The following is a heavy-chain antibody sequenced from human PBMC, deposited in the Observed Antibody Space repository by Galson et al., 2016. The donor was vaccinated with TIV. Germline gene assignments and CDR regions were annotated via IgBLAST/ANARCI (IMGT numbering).Heavy chain of an antibody. V-gene: IGHV4-59*01. Sequence: ETLSLTCTVSGGSISHYYWSWIRQAPGKGLDWIGYIYYTGTTHYSPSLKSRVTISVDMSKNQFSLHLNSVTAADTAVYYCARTAYWSGYEDLWGQGTLVTVSS. CDR3: ARTAYWSGYEDL. CDR1: GGSISHYY. D-gene: IGHD3-3*01. J-gene: IGHJ5*02. CDR2: IYYTGTT.